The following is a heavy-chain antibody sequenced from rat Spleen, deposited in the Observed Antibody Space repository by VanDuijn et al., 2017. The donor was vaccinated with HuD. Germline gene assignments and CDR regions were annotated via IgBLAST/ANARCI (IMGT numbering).Heavy chain of an antibody. Sequence: RQAPGTGLEWVSSINPDGGRTYYPDSVKGRFTISRENAENTVYLQMNSLRSEDTATYYCAVSGYGYWGQGVMVTVSS. D-gene: IGHD4-3*01. CDR2: INPDGGRT. J-gene: IGHJ2*01. V-gene: IGHV5-58*01. CDR3: AVSGYGY.